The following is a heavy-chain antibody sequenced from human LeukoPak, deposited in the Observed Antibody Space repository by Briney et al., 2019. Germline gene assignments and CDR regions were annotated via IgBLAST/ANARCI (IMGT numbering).Heavy chain of an antibody. Sequence: GRSLRLSCAASGFTFSSYAMHWVRQAPGKGLEWVAVISYDGSNKYYADSVRGRFTISRDNSKNTLYLQMNSLRAEDTAVYYCAREAFKSRITMVRGVINGSYYYGMDVWGQGTTVTVSS. J-gene: IGHJ6*02. V-gene: IGHV3-30-3*01. CDR3: AREAFKSRITMVRGVINGSYYYGMDV. CDR2: ISYDGSNK. CDR1: GFTFSSYA. D-gene: IGHD3-10*01.